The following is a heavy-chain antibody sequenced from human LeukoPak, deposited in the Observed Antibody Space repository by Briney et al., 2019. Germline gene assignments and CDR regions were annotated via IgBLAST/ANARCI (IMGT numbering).Heavy chain of an antibody. CDR2: ITGRGDYT. CDR1: GFTFSIYA. CDR3: AKDRRGVFDF. J-gene: IGHJ4*02. Sequence: QPGGSLRLSCAASGFTFSIYAMTWGRQAPGKGLERVSAITGRGDYTYYTDSVGGRVTISRDNSKNTVYLQMNSLRVEDTAVYYCAKDRRGVFDFWGQGTLVTVSS. D-gene: IGHD3-10*01. V-gene: IGHV3-23*01.